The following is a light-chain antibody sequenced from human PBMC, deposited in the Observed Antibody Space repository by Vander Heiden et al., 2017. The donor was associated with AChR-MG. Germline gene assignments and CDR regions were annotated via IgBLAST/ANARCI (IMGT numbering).Light chain of an antibody. CDR1: QTVTSN. CDR2: GAS. Sequence: DIVMTQSPASLSVSPGERATLSCRASQTVTSNLAWYQQKPGQPPRLVIYGASTRATDIPARFSGSGSGTEFTLTISSLQSEEFAVYYCQQYNNWPLTFGGGTEVEIK. CDR3: QQYNNWPLT. J-gene: IGKJ4*01. V-gene: IGKV3-15*01.